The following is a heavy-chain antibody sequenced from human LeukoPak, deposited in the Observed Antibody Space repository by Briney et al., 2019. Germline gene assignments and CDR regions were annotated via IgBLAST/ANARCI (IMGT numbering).Heavy chain of an antibody. Sequence: GGSLRLSCAASGFTFSSYSMNWVRQAPGKGLEWVPSISSSSSYIYYADSVKGRFTISRDNAKNSLYLQMNSLRAEDMAVYYCATSGWGGYYFDYWGQATLVTVSS. D-gene: IGHD6-19*01. CDR3: ATSGWGGYYFDY. J-gene: IGHJ4*02. CDR2: ISSSSSYI. V-gene: IGHV3-21*01. CDR1: GFTFSSYS.